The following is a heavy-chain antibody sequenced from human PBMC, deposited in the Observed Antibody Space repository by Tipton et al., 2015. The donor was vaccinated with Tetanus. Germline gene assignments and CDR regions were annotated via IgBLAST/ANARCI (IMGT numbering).Heavy chain of an antibody. CDR2: VKSKADGGTT. V-gene: IGHV3-15*07. CDR3: AREADCSGGSCFSGDFDN. CDR1: GIFFTNAW. J-gene: IGHJ4*02. Sequence: SLRLSCAASGIFFTNAWMNWVRQVPGKGLEWVGRVKSKADGGTTDYAAPVKGRFSISRGNSKNTLYLQMNSLRAEDTAVYYCAREADCSGGSCFSGDFDNWGQGTQVTVSS. D-gene: IGHD2-15*01.